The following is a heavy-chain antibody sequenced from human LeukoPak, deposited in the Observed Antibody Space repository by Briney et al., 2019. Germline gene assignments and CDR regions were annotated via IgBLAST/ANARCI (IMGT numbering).Heavy chain of an antibody. CDR2: ISGSGDST. CDR1: GFTFSTYG. Sequence: GGTLRLSCATSGFTFSTYGMSWVRQAPGKGLEWVSAISGSGDSTYYADPVKGRFTISRDNSKNTLYLQMNSLRAEDTAVYYCAKVAYYNDSSGYYLDAFDIWGQGIMVTVSS. D-gene: IGHD3-22*01. CDR3: AKVAYYNDSSGYYLDAFDI. V-gene: IGHV3-23*01. J-gene: IGHJ3*02.